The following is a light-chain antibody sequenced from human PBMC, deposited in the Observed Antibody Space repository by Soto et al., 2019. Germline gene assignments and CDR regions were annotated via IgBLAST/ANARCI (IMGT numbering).Light chain of an antibody. CDR2: EGS. CDR3: CSYAGSSTLV. Sequence: QSVLTQPASVSGSPGQSITISCTGTSSDVGSYNLVSWYQQYPGKAPKLMIYEGSNRPSGVSNRFSGSKSGNTASLTISGLQAEDEADYYCCSYAGSSTLVFGGGTKLTVL. J-gene: IGLJ2*01. V-gene: IGLV2-23*01. CDR1: SSDVGSYNL.